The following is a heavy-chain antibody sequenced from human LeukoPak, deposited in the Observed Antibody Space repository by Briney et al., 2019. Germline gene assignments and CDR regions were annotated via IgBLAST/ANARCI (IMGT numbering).Heavy chain of an antibody. CDR2: INPNSGGT. CDR1: GYTFTGYY. V-gene: IGHV1-2*02. Sequence: ASVKVSCKASGYTFTGYYMHWVRQAPGQGLEWMGWINPNSGGTNYAQKFQGRVTMTRDTSISTAYMELSRLRSDDTAVYYCARGGGRCSSTSCYWFDPWGQGTLVTVSS. D-gene: IGHD2-2*01. J-gene: IGHJ5*02. CDR3: ARGGGRCSSTSCYWFDP.